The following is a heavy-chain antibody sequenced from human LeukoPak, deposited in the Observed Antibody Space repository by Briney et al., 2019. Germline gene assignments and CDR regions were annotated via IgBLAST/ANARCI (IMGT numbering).Heavy chain of an antibody. CDR1: GGSISSSSYY. D-gene: IGHD3-10*01. Sequence: SETLSLTCTVSGGSISSSSYYWGWIRQPPGKGLEWIGSIYYSGSTYYNPSLKSRVTISVDTSKSQFSLKLSSVTAADTAVYYCARHKFPAYYYGSGSYPPDYWGQGTLVTVSS. V-gene: IGHV4-39*01. CDR3: ARHKFPAYYYGSGSYPPDY. CDR2: IYYSGST. J-gene: IGHJ4*02.